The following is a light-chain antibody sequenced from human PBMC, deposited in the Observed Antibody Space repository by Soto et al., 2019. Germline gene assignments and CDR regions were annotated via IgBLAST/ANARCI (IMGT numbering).Light chain of an antibody. V-gene: IGKV3-11*01. CDR3: QQRSNWPLT. CDR1: QSVSSY. CDR2: DAS. Sequence: EIVLTQSPATLSLSPGERATLSCRASQSVSSYFAWYQQKPGQAPRLLIYDASNRATGIPARFSGSGSGTDFTLTSSLEPEDFAVYYCQQRSNWPLTFGQGTKVEIK. J-gene: IGKJ1*01.